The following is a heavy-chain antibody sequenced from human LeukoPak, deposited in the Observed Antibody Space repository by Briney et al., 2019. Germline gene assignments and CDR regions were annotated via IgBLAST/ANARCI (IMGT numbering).Heavy chain of an antibody. V-gene: IGHV4-61*01. CDR3: ARVLRAASWRSYDY. CDR1: GGSISNSLYY. CDR2: IYYSGST. Sequence: SETLSLTCTISGGSISNSLYYWSWIRQPPGKGLEWIGYIYYSGSTNYNPSLKSRVTISIDTSRNQFSLRLNSMTAADTAVYYCARVLRAASWRSYDYWGQGSLVTVSS. J-gene: IGHJ4*02. D-gene: IGHD5-18*01.